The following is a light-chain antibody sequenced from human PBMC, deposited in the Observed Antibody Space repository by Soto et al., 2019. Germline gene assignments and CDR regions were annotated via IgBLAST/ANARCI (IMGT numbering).Light chain of an antibody. CDR3: HQYNNFWT. CDR1: QSVSSR. CDR2: GAS. J-gene: IGKJ1*01. V-gene: IGKV3-15*01. Sequence: EIVMTQSPATLSVSPGERVTRSCRASQSVSSRLAWYHQKPGQSPRLLIYGASTRATGIPARFSGSGSGTEFTLTISSLQSEDFGLYYCHQYNNFWTFGQGTKVDIK.